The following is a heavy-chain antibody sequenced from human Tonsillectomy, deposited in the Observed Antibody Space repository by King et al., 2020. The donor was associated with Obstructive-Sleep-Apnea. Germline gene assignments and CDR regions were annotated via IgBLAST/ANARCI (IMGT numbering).Heavy chain of an antibody. V-gene: IGHV3-30*18. D-gene: IGHD2-2*01. CDR2: ISYDGSNK. CDR1: GFTFSSYG. J-gene: IGHJ6*02. CDR3: AKVVGEYCSSTSCYEVGWNYGMDV. Sequence: VQLVESGGGVVQPGRSLRLSCAASGFTFSSYGMHWVRQAPGKGLEWVAVISYDGSNKYYADSVKGRFTISRDNSKNTLYLQMNSLRAEDTAVYYCAKVVGEYCSSTSCYEVGWNYGMDVWGQGTTVTVSS.